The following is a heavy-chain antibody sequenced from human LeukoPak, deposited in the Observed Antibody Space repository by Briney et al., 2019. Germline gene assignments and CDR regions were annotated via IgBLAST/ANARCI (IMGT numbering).Heavy chain of an antibody. CDR2: IYYSGST. CDR3: ARRAPYSYEWSTLDY. J-gene: IGHJ4*02. Sequence: SETLSLTCTVSGGSISSYYWSWIRQPPGKGLEWIGYIYYSGSTNYNPSLKSRVTISVDTSKNQFSLKLSSVTAADTAVYYCARRAPYSYEWSTLDYWGQGSLVTVSS. CDR1: GGSISSYY. D-gene: IGHD5-18*01. V-gene: IGHV4-59*08.